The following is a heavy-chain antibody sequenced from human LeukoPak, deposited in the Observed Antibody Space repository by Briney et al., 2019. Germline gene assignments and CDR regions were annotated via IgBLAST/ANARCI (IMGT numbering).Heavy chain of an antibody. V-gene: IGHV3-30*18. Sequence: PGGSLRLSCAASGFTFSSYGMHWVRQAPGKGLEWVAVISYDGSNKYYADSVKGRFTISRDNSKNTLYLQMNSLRAEDTAVYYCAKNSGSKYCSGGSCPGVDYWGQGTLVTVSS. D-gene: IGHD2-15*01. CDR3: AKNSGSKYCSGGSCPGVDY. J-gene: IGHJ4*02. CDR1: GFTFSSYG. CDR2: ISYDGSNK.